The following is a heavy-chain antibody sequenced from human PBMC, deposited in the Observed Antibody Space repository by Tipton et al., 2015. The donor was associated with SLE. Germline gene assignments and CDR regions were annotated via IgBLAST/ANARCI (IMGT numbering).Heavy chain of an antibody. Sequence: TLSLTCTVSGGSISSYYWSWIRQPPGKGLEWIGYIYYSGSTNYNPSLKSRVTISVDTSKNQFSLKLSSVTAADTAVYYCARVACSCGSCYSGYDAFDIGGQGTMVTVSS. CDR2: IYYSGST. V-gene: IGHV4-59*01. J-gene: IGHJ3*02. CDR3: ARVACSCGSCYSGYDAFDI. CDR1: GGSISSYY. D-gene: IGHD2-15*01.